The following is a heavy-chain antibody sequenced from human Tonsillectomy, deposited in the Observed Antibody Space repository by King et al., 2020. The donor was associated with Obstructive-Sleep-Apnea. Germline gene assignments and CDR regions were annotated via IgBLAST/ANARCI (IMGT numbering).Heavy chain of an antibody. CDR2: IYYSGTT. CDR1: GASIGSGAYY. J-gene: IGHJ5*02. V-gene: IGHV4-31*03. D-gene: IGHD3-10*01. CDR3: AGTVVRXQXWXDX. Sequence: QLQESGPGQVKPSQTLSLTCSVSGASIGSGAYYWAWIRQHPGKGLEWIGSIYYSGTTYYNPALKSRVSISVDTSKNHFSLKVNSLTAADTAVYYCAGTVVRXQXWXDXXGQGTLVTVSS.